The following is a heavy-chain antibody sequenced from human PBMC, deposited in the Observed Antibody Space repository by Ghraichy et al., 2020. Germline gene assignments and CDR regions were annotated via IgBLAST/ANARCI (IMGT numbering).Heavy chain of an antibody. V-gene: IGHV3-23*01. CDR1: GFTFSSYA. J-gene: IGHJ4*02. Sequence: GESLNISCAASGFTFSSYAMSWVRQAPGKGLEWVSAISGSGGSTYYADSVKGRFTISRDNSKNTLYLQMNSLRAEDTAVYYCAITGAWMPPGLFDYWGQGTLVTVSS. D-gene: IGHD7-27*01. CDR2: ISGSGGST. CDR3: AITGAWMPPGLFDY.